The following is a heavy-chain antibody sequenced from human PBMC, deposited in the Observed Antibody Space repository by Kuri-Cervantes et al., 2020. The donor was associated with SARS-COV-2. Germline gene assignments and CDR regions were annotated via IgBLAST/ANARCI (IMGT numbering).Heavy chain of an antibody. V-gene: IGHV4-61*02. Sequence: SETLSLTCTVSGGSISSASYHWNWIRQPAGKRLEWIGRVYVSGTTSYNPSLKSRLTISTDTSRNQFSLRLNSVTAADTAVYYCARDRKTVGWYFDLWGRGTLVTVS. CDR2: VYVSGTT. CDR3: ARDRKTVGWYFDL. D-gene: IGHD4-11*01. CDR1: GGSISSASYH. J-gene: IGHJ2*01.